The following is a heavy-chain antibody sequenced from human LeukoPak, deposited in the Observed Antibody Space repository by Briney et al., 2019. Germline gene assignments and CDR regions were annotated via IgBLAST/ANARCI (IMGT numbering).Heavy chain of an antibody. CDR2: IIPILGIA. CDR1: GGTFSSYA. CDR3: ARGKLGKGYFDY. V-gene: IGHV1-69*04. J-gene: IGHJ4*02. Sequence: SVKVSCKASGGTFSSYAISGVRQAPGQGLEWMGRIIPILGIANYAQKFQGRVTITADKSTSTAYMELSSLRSEDTAVYYCARGKLGKGYFDYWGQGTLVTVSS. D-gene: IGHD7-27*01.